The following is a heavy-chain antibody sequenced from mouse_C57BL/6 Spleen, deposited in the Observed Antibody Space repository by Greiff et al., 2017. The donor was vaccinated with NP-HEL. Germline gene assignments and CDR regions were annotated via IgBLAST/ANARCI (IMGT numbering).Heavy chain of an antibody. V-gene: IGHV1-80*01. J-gene: IGHJ3*01. CDR1: GYAFSSYW. D-gene: IGHD2-4*01. CDR3: AEDDYDGPFVY. Sequence: QVQLKQSGAELVKPGASVKISCKASGYAFSSYWMNWVKQRPGKGLEWIGQIYPGDGDTNYNGKFKGKATLTADKSSSTAYMQLSSLTSEDSAVYFCAEDDYDGPFVYWGQGTLVTVSA. CDR2: IYPGDGDT.